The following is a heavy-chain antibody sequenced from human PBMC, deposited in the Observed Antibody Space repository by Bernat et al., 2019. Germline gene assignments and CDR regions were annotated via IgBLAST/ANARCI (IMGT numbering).Heavy chain of an antibody. CDR2: MHYSGST. Sequence: QVQLQESGPGLVKPSETLSLTCTVSGGSVSSGNYYWSWIRQPPGQGLEWIGYMHYSGSTNYNPSLKSRVTVSVDTSKNQFSLKLRSVTAADTAVYYCARGLGEGVYFDYWGQGTLVTVSS. D-gene: IGHD3-16*01. V-gene: IGHV4-61*01. J-gene: IGHJ4*02. CDR3: ARGLGEGVYFDY. CDR1: GGSVSSGNYY.